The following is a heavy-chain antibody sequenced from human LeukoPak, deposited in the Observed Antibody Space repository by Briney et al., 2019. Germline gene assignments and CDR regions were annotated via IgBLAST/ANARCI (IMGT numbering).Heavy chain of an antibody. V-gene: IGHV3-7*05. J-gene: IGHJ4*02. Sequence: PGGSLRLSCAASGFTFSSYWMTWVRQAPGRGLEWVANIKQDGSEKYYVDSLKGRFIISRDNTKNSLYLQMNSLRAEDTAVYYCARGVNYFGSGSDTGDYWGQGTLVTVSS. D-gene: IGHD3-10*01. CDR3: ARGVNYFGSGSDTGDY. CDR2: IKQDGSEK. CDR1: GFTFSSYW.